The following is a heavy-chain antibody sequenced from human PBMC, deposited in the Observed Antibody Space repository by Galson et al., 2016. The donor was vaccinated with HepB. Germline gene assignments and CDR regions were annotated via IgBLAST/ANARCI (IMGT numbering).Heavy chain of an antibody. J-gene: IGHJ5*02. D-gene: IGHD2-2*01. CDR1: GGSISNSNW. V-gene: IGHV4-4*02. Sequence: EPLSLTCAVSGGSISNSNWWSWVRQPPGKGLEWIGDIYHSGSTNYNPSLTSRVTISVDQSKNQFSLNLISVTAADTAMYYCASLPTIIPAAGWFDPWAQGTLVTVSS. CDR2: IYHSGST. CDR3: ASLPTIIPAAGWFDP.